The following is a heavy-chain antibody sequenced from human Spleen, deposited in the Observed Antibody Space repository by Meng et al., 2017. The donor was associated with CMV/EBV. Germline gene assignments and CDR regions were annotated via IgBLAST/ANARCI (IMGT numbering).Heavy chain of an antibody. J-gene: IGHJ3*02. Sequence: ESLKISCAASGFTFSSYAMSWVRQAPGKGLEWIGEINHSGSTNYNPSLKSRVTISVDTSKNQFSLKLSSVTAADTAVYYCARYPASTWAFDIWGQGTMVTVSS. CDR3: ARYPASTWAFDI. V-gene: IGHV4-34*01. CDR1: GFTFSSYA. CDR2: INHSGST. D-gene: IGHD6-13*01.